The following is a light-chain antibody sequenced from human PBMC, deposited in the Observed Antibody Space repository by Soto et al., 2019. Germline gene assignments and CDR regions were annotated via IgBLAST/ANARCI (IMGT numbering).Light chain of an antibody. CDR3: GTCYSSLSAYV. V-gene: IGLV1-51*01. Sequence: QSVLTQPPSVSAAPGQKVTISCSGSSSNIGNNYVSWYQQLPGTAPRLLIYDNNKRPSGIPDRFSDSKSGTSATLAITGLQTGDEADYFCGTCYSSLSAYVFGTGTKLTVL. CDR1: SSNIGNNY. J-gene: IGLJ1*01. CDR2: DNN.